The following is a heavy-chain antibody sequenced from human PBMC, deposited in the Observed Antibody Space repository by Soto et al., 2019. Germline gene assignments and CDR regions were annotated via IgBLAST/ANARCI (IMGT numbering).Heavy chain of an antibody. CDR2: IIPIFGTA. Sequence: SVRVTCKAAGGSDISYASICGRRTNGQGLEWMGGIIPIFGTANYAQKFQGRVTITADESTSTAYMELSSLRSEDTAVYYCARDSGYCSGGSCYTPSFDYWGQGTLVTVSS. CDR3: ARDSGYCSGGSCYTPSFDY. D-gene: IGHD2-15*01. V-gene: IGHV1-69*13. CDR1: GGSDISYA. J-gene: IGHJ4*02.